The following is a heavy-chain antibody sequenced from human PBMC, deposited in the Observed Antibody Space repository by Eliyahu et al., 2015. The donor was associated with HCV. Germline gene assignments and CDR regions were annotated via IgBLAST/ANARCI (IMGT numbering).Heavy chain of an antibody. J-gene: IGHJ6*03. D-gene: IGHD5-12*01. CDR2: INPSGGST. CDR1: GYTFTSYY. CDR3: ARVMGGYEGYYYYYMDV. Sequence: QVQLVQSGAEVKKPGASVKVSCKASGYTFTSYYMHWVRQAPGQGLEWMGIINPSGGSTSYAQKFQGRVTMTRDTSTSTVYMELSSLRSEDTAVYYCARVMGGYEGYYYYYMDVWGKGTTVTVSS. V-gene: IGHV1-46*01.